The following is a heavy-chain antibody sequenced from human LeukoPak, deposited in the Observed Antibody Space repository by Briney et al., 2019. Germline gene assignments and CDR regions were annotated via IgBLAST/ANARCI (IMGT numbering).Heavy chain of an antibody. CDR1: GYTFTGYD. J-gene: IGHJ6*03. Sequence: ASVKVSCKASGYTFTGYDMHWVRQAPGQGLDGMGWINPNSCGTNYAQKFQGRVTMTRDTSISTAYMELSRLRSDDTAVYYCARAGGSSWYLYYYYYYMDVWGKGTTVTVSS. V-gene: IGHV1-2*02. D-gene: IGHD6-13*01. CDR2: INPNSCGT. CDR3: ARAGGSSWYLYYYYYYMDV.